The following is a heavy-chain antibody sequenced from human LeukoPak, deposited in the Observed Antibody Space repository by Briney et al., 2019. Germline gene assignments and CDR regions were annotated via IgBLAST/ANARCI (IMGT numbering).Heavy chain of an antibody. CDR3: AKDRIYDSSGGGFDY. Sequence: GGSLRLSCAASGFTFSSYEMNWVRQAPGKGLEWVSYISSSGRTTYYADSVKGRFTNSRDNAKNSLYLQMNSLRAEDTALYYCAKDRIYDSSGGGFDYWGQGTLATVSS. CDR1: GFTFSSYE. CDR2: ISSSGRTT. J-gene: IGHJ4*02. V-gene: IGHV3-48*03. D-gene: IGHD3-22*01.